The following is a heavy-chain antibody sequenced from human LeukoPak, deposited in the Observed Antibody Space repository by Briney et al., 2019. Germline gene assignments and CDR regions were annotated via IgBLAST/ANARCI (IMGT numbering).Heavy chain of an antibody. Sequence: PSQTLSLTCAVSGGSISSGGYSWSWIRQPPGKGLEWIGYIYHSGSTYYNPSLKSRVTISVDRSKNQFSLKLSSVTAADTAVYYCARDRVSSGYLDYWGQGTLVTVSS. D-gene: IGHD3-22*01. CDR1: GGSISSGGYS. CDR2: IYHSGST. J-gene: IGHJ4*02. V-gene: IGHV4-30-2*01. CDR3: ARDRVSSGYLDY.